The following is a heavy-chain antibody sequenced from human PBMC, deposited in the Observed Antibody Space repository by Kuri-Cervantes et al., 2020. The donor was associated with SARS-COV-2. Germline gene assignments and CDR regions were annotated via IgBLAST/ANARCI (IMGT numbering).Heavy chain of an antibody. CDR1: GGSISSSSYY. D-gene: IGHD3-10*01. V-gene: IGHV4-39*01. CDR2: IYYSGST. J-gene: IGHJ5*02. Sequence: GSLRLSCTVSGGSISSSSYYWGWIRQPPGKGLEWIGSIYYSGSTYYNPSLKSRVTISVDTSKNQFSLKLSSVTAADTAVYYCARIVAGRITMVQGGQSWFDPWGQGTLVTVSS. CDR3: ARIVAGRITMVQGGQSWFDP.